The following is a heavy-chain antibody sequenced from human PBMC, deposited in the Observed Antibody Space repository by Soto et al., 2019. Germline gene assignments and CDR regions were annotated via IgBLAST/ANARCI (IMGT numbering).Heavy chain of an antibody. D-gene: IGHD3-10*01. V-gene: IGHV3-30*04. CDR1: GFTFRSYA. CDR3: ANGGSGSYSWPYYYYGMDV. CDR2: ISYDGRTT. J-gene: IGHJ6*02. Sequence: PVGYLRLSSAASGFTFRSYAMHWVRQAPGKGLEWVVDISYDGRTTHYSKSVKGRFTISRDNSKNTLYLQMNSLRAEDTAVYYCANGGSGSYSWPYYYYGMDVWGQGTTVTVSS.